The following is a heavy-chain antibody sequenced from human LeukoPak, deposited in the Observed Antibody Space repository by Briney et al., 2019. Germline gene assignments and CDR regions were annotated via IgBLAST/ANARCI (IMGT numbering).Heavy chain of an antibody. D-gene: IGHD3-10*01. V-gene: IGHV1-2*02. J-gene: IGHJ6*03. CDR1: GYTFTGYY. CDR2: INPDSGGT. CDR3: AREYGSGSYYRNYYMDV. Sequence: GASVKVSCKASGYTFTGYYMHWVRQAPGQGLEWVGWINPDSGGTNYAQKFQGRVTMTRDTSISTAYMELSRLRSDDTAVYYCAREYGSGSYYRNYYMDVWGKGTTVTISS.